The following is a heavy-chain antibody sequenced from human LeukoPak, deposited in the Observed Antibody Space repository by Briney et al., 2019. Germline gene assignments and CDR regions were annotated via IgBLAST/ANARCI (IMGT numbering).Heavy chain of an antibody. CDR2: INPSGGST. J-gene: IGHJ4*02. Sequence: ASVKVSCKASGYTFTSYYMHWVRQAPGQGLEWMGIINPSGGSTSYAQKFQGRVTMTRDTSTSTVYMELSSLRSEDTAVYYCATLLAAAGGFDYWGQGTLVTVSS. CDR3: ATLLAAAGGFDY. D-gene: IGHD6-13*01. CDR1: GYTFTSYY. V-gene: IGHV1-46*01.